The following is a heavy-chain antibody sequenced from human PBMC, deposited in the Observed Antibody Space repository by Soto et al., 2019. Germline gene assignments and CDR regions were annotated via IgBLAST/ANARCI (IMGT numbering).Heavy chain of an antibody. CDR2: ISAYNGNT. V-gene: IGHV1-18*01. CDR3: ARDIRWDSAIAGLFFGRTSQDHQFDY. CDR1: GYTFTSYG. Sequence: QVQLVQSGAEVKKPGASVKVSCKASGYTFTSYGISWVRQAPGQGLEWMGWISAYNGNTNYAQKLQGRVTMTTDTSKSTVYMELRRLRSDDTAVYYCARDIRWDSAIAGLFFGRTSQDHQFDYWGKGTLVTVSS. J-gene: IGHJ4*02. D-gene: IGHD3-22*01.